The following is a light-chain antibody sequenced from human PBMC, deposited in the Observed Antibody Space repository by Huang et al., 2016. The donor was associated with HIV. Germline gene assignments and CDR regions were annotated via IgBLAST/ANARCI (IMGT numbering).Light chain of an antibody. J-gene: IGKJ1*01. V-gene: IGKV3-15*01. CDR3: QQYNNWPRT. CDR2: GAS. Sequence: EIVMTQSPATLSASPGERATLSCRASQSVSSNLAWYQQKPGQAPRLLIYGASTRATSSPARFSGSGSGTEFTLSISSLPSEYFAVYYCQQYNNWPRTFGQGTKVEIK. CDR1: QSVSSN.